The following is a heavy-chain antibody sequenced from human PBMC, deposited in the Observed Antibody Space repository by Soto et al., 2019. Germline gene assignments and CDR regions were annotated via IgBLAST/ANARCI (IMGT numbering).Heavy chain of an antibody. CDR3: AREDLRFLECLPHV. CDR2: ISSSSSYI. V-gene: IGHV3-21*01. D-gene: IGHD3-3*01. CDR1: GFTFSSYS. Sequence: PGGSLRLSCAASGFTFSSYSMNWVRQAPGKGLEWVSSISSSSSYIYYADSVKGRFTISRDNAKSSLYLQMNSLRAEDTAVYYCAREDLRFLECLPHVWGQGTTVTVSS. J-gene: IGHJ6*02.